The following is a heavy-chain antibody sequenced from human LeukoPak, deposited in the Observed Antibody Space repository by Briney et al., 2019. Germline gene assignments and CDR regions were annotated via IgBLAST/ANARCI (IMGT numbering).Heavy chain of an antibody. V-gene: IGHV3-30*02. CDR1: GFIFNNHG. J-gene: IGHJ6*03. CDR3: ARDRCSSDACYPGLLAMDV. CDR2: IRNDGSTT. D-gene: IGHD2-2*01. Sequence: GGSLRLSCAASGFIFNNHGIHWVRQAPGKGLDWVTFIRNDGSTTPFADSAKGRFTTSRDDSENTVYLQMNSLRPDDTGVYYCARDRCSSDACYPGLLAMDVWGRGTTVIVSS.